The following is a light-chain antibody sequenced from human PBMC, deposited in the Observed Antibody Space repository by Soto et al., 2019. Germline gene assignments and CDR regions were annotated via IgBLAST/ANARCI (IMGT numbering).Light chain of an antibody. V-gene: IGLV2-14*01. CDR3: SSYTGSSNYV. CDR2: QVT. J-gene: IGLJ1*01. Sequence: QSALTQPASVSGSPGQSITLSCTGTSSDLAIYNYVSWYQQQPGKAPKLMIYQVTNRPSGVSNRFSGSRSGNTASLTISGLQAEDEADYYCSSYTGSSNYVFGTGTKLTVL. CDR1: SSDLAIYNY.